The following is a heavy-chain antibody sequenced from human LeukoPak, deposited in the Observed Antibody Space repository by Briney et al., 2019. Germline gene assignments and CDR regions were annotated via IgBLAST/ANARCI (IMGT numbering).Heavy chain of an antibody. D-gene: IGHD6-19*01. CDR2: ISGSGGST. V-gene: IGHV3-23*01. CDR3: AKDLGYTSGWSDY. CDR1: GLIFSNYA. J-gene: IGHJ4*02. Sequence: GSLRLSCAASGLIFSNYAMSWVRQAPGKGLEWVSGISGSGGSTYYADSVKGRFPISRDNSKNTLYLQMNSSNAEDTAVYYCAKDLGYTSGWSDYSGQGTLVTVSS.